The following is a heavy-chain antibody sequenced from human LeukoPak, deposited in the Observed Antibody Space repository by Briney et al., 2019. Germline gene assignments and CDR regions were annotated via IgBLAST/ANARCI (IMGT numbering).Heavy chain of an antibody. CDR1: GYTFTSYG. J-gene: IGHJ4*02. V-gene: IGHV1-18*01. Sequence: GASVKVSCKASGYTFTSYGISWVRQAPGQGLEWMGWISAYNGNTNYAQKLQGRVTMTTDTSTSTAYMELRSLRSDDTAVYYCARDRDGLVIAAAGRKRVTRPNFDYWGQGTLVTVSS. CDR2: ISAYNGNT. CDR3: ARDRDGLVIAAAGRKRVTRPNFDY. D-gene: IGHD6-13*01.